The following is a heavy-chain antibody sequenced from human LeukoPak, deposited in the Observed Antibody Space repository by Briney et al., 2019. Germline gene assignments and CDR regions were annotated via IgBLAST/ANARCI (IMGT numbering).Heavy chain of an antibody. CDR1: GFTFSSYA. Sequence: GGSLRLSCAASGFTFSSYAMHWVRQAPGKGLEWVAVISYDGSNKYYADSVKGRFTISRDNSKNTLYLQMNSLRAEDTAVYYCAKDAANYYYYYMDVWGKGTTVTVSS. CDR3: AKDAANYYYYYMDV. CDR2: ISYDGSNK. V-gene: IGHV3-30-3*01. J-gene: IGHJ6*03.